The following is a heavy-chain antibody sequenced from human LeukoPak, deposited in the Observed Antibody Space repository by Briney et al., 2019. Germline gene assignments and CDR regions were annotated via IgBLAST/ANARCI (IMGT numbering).Heavy chain of an antibody. D-gene: IGHD6-6*01. CDR2: INHSGST. CDR3: ARYSSSSGAFDY. V-gene: IGHV4-34*01. J-gene: IGHJ4*02. Sequence: SETLSLTCAVYGGSFSGYYWSWIRQPPGKGLEWIGEINHSGSTNYNPSLKSRVTISVDTSKNQFSLKVSSVTAADTAVYYCARYSSSSGAFDYWGQGTLVTVSS. CDR1: GGSFSGYY.